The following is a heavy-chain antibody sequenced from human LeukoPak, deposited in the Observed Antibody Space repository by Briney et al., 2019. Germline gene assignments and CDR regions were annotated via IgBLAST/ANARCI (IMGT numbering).Heavy chain of an antibody. Sequence: GGSLRLSCAASGFTFSTYTMNWVRQAPGKGLEWVSSISSTSHYIYYADSVKGRFTISRDNAGNSLFLQMSSLRAEDTAVYYCASDKFPRSDYGLTWGQGTLVAVSS. CDR2: ISSTSHYI. D-gene: IGHD4/OR15-4a*01. CDR1: GFTFSTYT. V-gene: IGHV3-21*01. J-gene: IGHJ5*02. CDR3: ASDKFPRSDYGLT.